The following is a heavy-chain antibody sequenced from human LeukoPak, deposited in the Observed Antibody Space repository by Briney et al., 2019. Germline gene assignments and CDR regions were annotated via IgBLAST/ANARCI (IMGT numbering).Heavy chain of an antibody. D-gene: IGHD3-10*01. CDR1: GFTSSSYA. J-gene: IGHJ4*02. Sequence: GGSLRLSCAASGFTSSSYALNWVRQAPGKGLEWVSFISISGGSTYYAESVKGRFTISRDNSKNTLYLLMNILRAEDTAVYYCAKDPVYASGSYRFFDSWGQGTLVTVSS. V-gene: IGHV3-23*01. CDR2: ISISGGST. CDR3: AKDPVYASGSYRFFDS.